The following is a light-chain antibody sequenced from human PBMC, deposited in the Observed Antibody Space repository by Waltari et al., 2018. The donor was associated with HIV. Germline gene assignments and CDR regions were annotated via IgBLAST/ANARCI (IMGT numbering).Light chain of an antibody. Sequence: IQMTQSPPSLSASVGDRINITCRASQTINNNLNWYQQKSGKAPKVLISETSTLRSKVPSRFSGSGSGTEFTLTITSLQSDDSATYYCQQSDKTPPTFGGGTTVEIK. J-gene: IGKJ4*01. CDR3: QQSDKTPPT. V-gene: IGKV1-39*01. CDR1: QTINNN. CDR2: ETS.